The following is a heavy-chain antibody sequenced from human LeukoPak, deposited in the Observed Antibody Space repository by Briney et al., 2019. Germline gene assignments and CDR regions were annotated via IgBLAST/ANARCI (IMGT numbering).Heavy chain of an antibody. CDR2: ISYDGNNK. Sequence: PGRSLRLSCAASGFNFRNYGMHWVRQATGKGLEWVAVISYDGNNKYYADSVKGRFTISRDNSKNTVYLQMNSLRAEDTAVYYCAKDLGRYRNNFFDYWGQGNLVTVSS. D-gene: IGHD1-26*01. CDR3: AKDLGRYRNNFFDY. CDR1: GFNFRNYG. J-gene: IGHJ4*02. V-gene: IGHV3-30*18.